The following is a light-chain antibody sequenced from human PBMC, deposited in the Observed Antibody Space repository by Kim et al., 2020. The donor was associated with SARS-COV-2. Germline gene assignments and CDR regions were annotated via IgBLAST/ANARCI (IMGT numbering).Light chain of an antibody. CDR1: QSVCRSY. CDR3: QQYGSSPRT. V-gene: IGKV3-20*01. Sequence: SPGEMAPLSVRARQSVCRSYFAWYQQKPAQAPRLLILGASSRATGIPDRFSGSGSGTDFTLTISRLEPEDFAVYYCQQYGSSPRTFGQGTKVDIK. CDR2: GAS. J-gene: IGKJ1*01.